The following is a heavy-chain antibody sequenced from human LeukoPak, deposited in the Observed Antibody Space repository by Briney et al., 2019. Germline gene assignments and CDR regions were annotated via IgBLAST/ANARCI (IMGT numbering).Heavy chain of an antibody. D-gene: IGHD1-26*01. CDR2: INSDGSDT. CDR3: ARSGSGYSHYYYMDV. J-gene: IGHJ6*03. V-gene: IGHV3-74*01. CDR1: GFTFSNYW. Sequence: PGGSLRLSCGVSGFTFSNYWMHWVRQVPGEGPVWVSHINSDGSDTTYADSVKGRFTISRDNAKDTLYLQMNSLRAEDTAVYYCARSGSGYSHYYYMDVWGKGTTVTVSS.